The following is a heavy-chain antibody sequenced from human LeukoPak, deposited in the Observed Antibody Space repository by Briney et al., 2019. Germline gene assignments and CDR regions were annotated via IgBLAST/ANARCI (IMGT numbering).Heavy chain of an antibody. Sequence: GGTLRLSCTASGFTFSSYWRHWVRQAPGKGLVWVSHINSDGSSTSYADSVKGRFPISRDNANNTMYLQMNSLRAEDTAVYYCAKDPAYYDSSGLTDYWGQGTLVTVSS. D-gene: IGHD3-22*01. V-gene: IGHV3-74*01. CDR3: AKDPAYYDSSGLTDY. CDR1: GFTFSSYW. J-gene: IGHJ4*02. CDR2: INSDGSST.